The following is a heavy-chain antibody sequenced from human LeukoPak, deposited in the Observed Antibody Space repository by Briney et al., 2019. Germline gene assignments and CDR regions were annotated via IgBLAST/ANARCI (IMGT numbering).Heavy chain of an antibody. CDR3: ARVRYSGYEFDY. CDR1: GFTFSSYS. Sequence: GGSLRLSCAASGFTFSSYSMNWVRQAPGKGLEWVSSISGSSYIYYADSVKGRFTISRDNAKNSLYLQMNSLRAEDTAVYYCARVRYSGYEFDYWGQGTLVTVSS. J-gene: IGHJ4*02. D-gene: IGHD5-12*01. CDR2: ISGSSYI. V-gene: IGHV3-21*01.